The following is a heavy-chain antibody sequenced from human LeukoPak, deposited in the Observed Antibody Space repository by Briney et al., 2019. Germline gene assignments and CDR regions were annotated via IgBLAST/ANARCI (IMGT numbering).Heavy chain of an antibody. CDR2: IYYSGST. CDR3: ARAGITMIVVVMGFDP. V-gene: IGHV4-39*07. D-gene: IGHD3-22*01. J-gene: IGHJ5*02. CDR1: GGSISSSSYY. Sequence: SETLSLTCTVSGGSISSSSYYWGWIRQPPGKGLEWIGSIYYSGSTYYNPSLKSRVTISVDTSKNQFSLKLSSVTAADTAVYYCARAGITMIVVVMGFDPWGQGTLVTVSS.